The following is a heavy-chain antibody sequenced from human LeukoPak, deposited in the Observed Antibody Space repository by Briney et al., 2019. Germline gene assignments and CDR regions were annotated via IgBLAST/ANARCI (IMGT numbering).Heavy chain of an antibody. D-gene: IGHD3-3*01. CDR1: GFTFSSYG. J-gene: IGHJ4*02. Sequence: GGSLRLSCAASGFTFSSYGMHWVRQAPGKGLEWVGFIRSKAYGGTTEYAASVKGRFTISRDDSKSIAYLQMNSLKTEDTAVYYCTRDLESDYDFWSGLHWGQGTLVTVSS. V-gene: IGHV3-49*04. CDR3: TRDLESDYDFWSGLH. CDR2: IRSKAYGGTT.